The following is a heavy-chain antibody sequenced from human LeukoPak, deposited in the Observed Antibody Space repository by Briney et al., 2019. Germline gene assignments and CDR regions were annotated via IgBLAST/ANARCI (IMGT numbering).Heavy chain of an antibody. CDR3: AKDSPRALVEGAFDI. D-gene: IGHD3-16*02. CDR2: ISGSGGST. Sequence: PGGSLRLSCAASGFTFRSYAMSWVRQAPGKGLEWVSAISGSGGSTYYADSVKGRFTISRDNPKNTLYLQMNSLRADDTAVYYCAKDSPRALVEGAFDIWGQGTMVTVSS. CDR1: GFTFRSYA. J-gene: IGHJ3*02. V-gene: IGHV3-23*01.